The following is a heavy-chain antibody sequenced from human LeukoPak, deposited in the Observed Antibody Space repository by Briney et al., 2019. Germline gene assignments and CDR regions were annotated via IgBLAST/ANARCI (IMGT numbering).Heavy chain of an antibody. J-gene: IGHJ5*02. Sequence: GGSLRLSCAASGFTVSSNYMNWVRQAPGKGLEWVSVIYSGGTTYYADSVKGRFTISRDNAKNSLYLQMNSLTDEDTAVYYCARGHYGSGSYLPWGQGTLVTVSS. CDR2: IYSGGTT. V-gene: IGHV3-53*01. D-gene: IGHD3-10*01. CDR3: ARGHYGSGSYLP. CDR1: GFTVSSNY.